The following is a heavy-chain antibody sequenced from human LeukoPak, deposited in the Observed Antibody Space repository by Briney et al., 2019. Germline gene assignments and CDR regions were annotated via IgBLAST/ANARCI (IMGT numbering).Heavy chain of an antibody. V-gene: IGHV1-69*04. CDR1: GGTFSSYA. CDR3: ARGGSGQWLVNDAFDI. D-gene: IGHD6-19*01. CDR2: IIPILGIA. Sequence: SVKVSCKACGGTFSSYAISWVRQAPGQGLEWMGRIIPILGIANYAQKFQGRVTITADKSTSTAYMELSSLRSEDTAVYYCARGGSGQWLVNDAFDIWGQGTMVTVSS. J-gene: IGHJ3*02.